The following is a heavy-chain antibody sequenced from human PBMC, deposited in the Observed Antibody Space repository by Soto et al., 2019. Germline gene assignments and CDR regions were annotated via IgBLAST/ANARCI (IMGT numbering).Heavy chain of an antibody. Sequence: GASVKVSCKASGGTFSSYAISWVRQAPGQGLEWMGGIIPIFGTANYAQKFQGRVTITADESTSTAYMELSSLRSEDTAVYYCAREAVVVVPTAYYYYGMDVWGQGTTVTVSS. V-gene: IGHV1-69*13. D-gene: IGHD2-2*01. CDR2: IIPIFGTA. CDR1: GGTFSSYA. CDR3: AREAVVVVPTAYYYYGMDV. J-gene: IGHJ6*02.